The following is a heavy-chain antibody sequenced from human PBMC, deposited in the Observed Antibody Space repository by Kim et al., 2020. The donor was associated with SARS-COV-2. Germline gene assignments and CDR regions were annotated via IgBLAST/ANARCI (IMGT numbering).Heavy chain of an antibody. CDR3: ARRPAAMVRGVIAPWGFAFDL. Sequence: GGSLRLSCAASGFTFSDHYMTWIRQTPGKGLEWVSYISNSASVIYYADSVKGRFTISRDNAKNSLTLEMNNLRAEDTGIYYCARRPAAMVRGVIAPWGFAFDLWGQGTMVTVSS. J-gene: IGHJ3*01. V-gene: IGHV3-11*01. CDR1: GFTFSDHY. CDR2: ISNSASVI. D-gene: IGHD3-10*01.